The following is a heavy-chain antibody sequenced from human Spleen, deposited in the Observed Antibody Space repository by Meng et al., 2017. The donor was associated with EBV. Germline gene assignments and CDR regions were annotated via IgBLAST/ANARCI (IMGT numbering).Heavy chain of an antibody. V-gene: IGHV1-3*01. Sequence: HVQLVQSGAEVMQPGASVKVSCKASGYTFTTYAMHWVRQAPGQRLEWMGWINADNGDTKYSQRLQGRVTITRDTSASTAYMELSSLRSEDTAVYYCARDLYDSSGSTFDYWGQGTLVTVSS. CDR2: INADNGDT. D-gene: IGHD3-22*01. J-gene: IGHJ4*02. CDR1: GYTFTTYA. CDR3: ARDLYDSSGSTFDY.